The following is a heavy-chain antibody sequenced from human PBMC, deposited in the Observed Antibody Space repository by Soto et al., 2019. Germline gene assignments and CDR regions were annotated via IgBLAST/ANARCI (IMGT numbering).Heavy chain of an antibody. CDR1: GGSISSSSYY. V-gene: IGHV4-39*01. CDR3: ARLRFGAVLPAWYFDL. CDR2: IYYSGST. J-gene: IGHJ2*01. D-gene: IGHD3-16*01. Sequence: QLQLQESGPGLVKPSETLSLTCTVSGGSISSSSYYWGWIRQPPGKGLEWIGSIYYSGSTYYNPSLKSRVTISVATSKNQFSLKLSSVTAADTAVYYCARLRFGAVLPAWYFDLWGRGTLVTVSS.